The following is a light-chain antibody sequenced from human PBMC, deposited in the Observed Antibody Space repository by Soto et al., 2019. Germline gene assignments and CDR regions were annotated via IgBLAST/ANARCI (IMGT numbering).Light chain of an antibody. CDR1: SSDIGAYNF. J-gene: IGLJ2*01. CDR3: TSWTTSTTMI. Sequence: QSVLTPPASVSGSPEQSITISCTGTSSDIGAYNFVSWYQQHPGKAPKLMLYDVNIRPSGVSNRFSGSKSGNTASLTISGLQAEDEADYYCTSWTTSTTMIFAGGTKVTV. CDR2: DVN. V-gene: IGLV2-14*03.